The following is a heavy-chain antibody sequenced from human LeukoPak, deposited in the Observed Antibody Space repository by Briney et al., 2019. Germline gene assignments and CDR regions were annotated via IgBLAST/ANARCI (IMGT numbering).Heavy chain of an antibody. D-gene: IGHD2-2*02. CDR3: ATCARNFYCYRFDY. J-gene: IGHJ4*02. Sequence: SVKVSCKASGGTFSSYAISWVRQAPGQGLEWMGGIIPIFGTANYAQKFRGRVTITADESTSTAYMELSSQRSEDTAVYYCATCARNFYCYRFDYWGQGTLVTVSS. CDR1: GGTFSSYA. V-gene: IGHV1-69*13. CDR2: IIPIFGTA.